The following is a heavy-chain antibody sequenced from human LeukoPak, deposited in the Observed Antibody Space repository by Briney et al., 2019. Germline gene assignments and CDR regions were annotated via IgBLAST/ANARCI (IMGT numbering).Heavy chain of an antibody. CDR2: FDPEDGET. Sequence: ASVKVSCKAPGYTLTRLSVHWVRQPSGKGLEWMGAFDPEDGETIYAQEFQGRATMTADTSADTAYMELSSLTSDDTAVYYCVTDPYTTTDDNNFEPQGAYWGQGTLVTVSS. J-gene: IGHJ4*02. V-gene: IGHV1-24*01. CDR1: GYTLTRLS. D-gene: IGHD5-24*01. CDR3: VTDPYTTTDDNNFEPQGAY.